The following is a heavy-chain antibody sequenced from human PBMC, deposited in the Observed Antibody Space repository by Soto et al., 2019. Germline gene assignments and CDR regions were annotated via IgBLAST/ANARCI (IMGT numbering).Heavy chain of an antibody. V-gene: IGHV5-10-1*01. Sequence: KVSCKASGYSFTSYWISWVRQMPGKGLEWMGRIDPSDSYNNYSPSFQGHVTISADKSISTAYLQWSSLKASDTAMYYCARRNSNDAFDIWGQGTMVTVSS. D-gene: IGHD1-1*01. CDR1: GYSFTSYW. CDR2: IDPSDSYN. J-gene: IGHJ3*02. CDR3: ARRNSNDAFDI.